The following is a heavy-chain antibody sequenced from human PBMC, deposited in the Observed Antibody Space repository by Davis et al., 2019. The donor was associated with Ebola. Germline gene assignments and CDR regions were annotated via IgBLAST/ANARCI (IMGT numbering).Heavy chain of an antibody. V-gene: IGHV3-30*18. CDR3: AKGDKVDY. CDR1: VITFSSYA. Sequence: GESLKISCTDSVITFSSYAMTWVRQAPGKGLEWVAVISYDGSNKYYADSVKGRFTISRDNSKNTLYLQMNSLRAEDTAVYYCAKGDKVDYWGQGTLVTVSS. CDR2: ISYDGSNK. J-gene: IGHJ4*02.